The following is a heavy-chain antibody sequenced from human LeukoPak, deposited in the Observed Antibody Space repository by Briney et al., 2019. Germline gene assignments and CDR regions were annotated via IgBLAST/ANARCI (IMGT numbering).Heavy chain of an antibody. CDR3: ARFIAAPYYFDY. D-gene: IGHD6-13*01. J-gene: IGHJ4*02. Sequence: GGSLRVSCAASGFTFSSYSMNWVRQAPGKGLEWVSFISSSRSYIYYADSVKGRFTISRDNAKNSVYLQMNSLRAEDTAVYYCARFIAAPYYFDYWGRGTLVTVSS. CDR1: GFTFSSYS. V-gene: IGHV3-21*01. CDR2: ISSSRSYI.